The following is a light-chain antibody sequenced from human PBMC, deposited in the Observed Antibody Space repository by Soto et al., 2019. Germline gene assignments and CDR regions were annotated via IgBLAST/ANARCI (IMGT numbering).Light chain of an antibody. CDR2: GES. J-gene: IGKJ3*01. CDR1: QSVGGSY. CDR3: QQYGSSPPFT. V-gene: IGKV3-20*01. Sequence: EIVLTQSPGTLTLSPGERATLSCRASQSVGGSYLAWYQQKPGQAPRLLISGESSRATGIPDRFRGSGSGTDFTLTISRLESVYFAVFYCQQYGSSPPFTFGPGTKVDIK.